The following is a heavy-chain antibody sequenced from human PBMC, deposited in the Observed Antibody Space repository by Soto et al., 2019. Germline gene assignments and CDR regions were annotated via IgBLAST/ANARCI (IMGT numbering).Heavy chain of an antibody. D-gene: IGHD6-13*01. CDR3: AVGIAAAGTGWFDP. Sequence: QVQLQQWGAGLLKPSETLSLTCAVYGGSFSGYYWSWIRQPPGKGLEWIGEINHSGSTNYNPSLTSRVTISVDTSKNQFSLKLSSVTAADTAAYYCAVGIAAAGTGWFDPWGQGTLVTVSS. V-gene: IGHV4-34*01. CDR2: INHSGST. J-gene: IGHJ5*02. CDR1: GGSFSGYY.